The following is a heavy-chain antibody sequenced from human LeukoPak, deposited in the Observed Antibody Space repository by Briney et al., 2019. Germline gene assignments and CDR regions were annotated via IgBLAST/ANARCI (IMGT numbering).Heavy chain of an antibody. CDR3: ARLSTPPDFDS. V-gene: IGHV4-39*01. CDR2: VFHTGST. CDR1: GGFISRSSYY. Sequence: SETLSLTFTVSGGFISRSSYYWTWLRQPPGKTLEWIGNVFHTGSTSYRPSLQSRVIVSVDTPKNQFSLKLTSVTAADTAVYYCARLSTPPDFDSWGQGILVTVSS. J-gene: IGHJ4*02.